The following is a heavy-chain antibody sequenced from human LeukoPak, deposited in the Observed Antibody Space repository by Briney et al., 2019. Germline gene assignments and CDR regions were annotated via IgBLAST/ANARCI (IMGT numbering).Heavy chain of an antibody. CDR1: GFTFSTYA. D-gene: IGHD3/OR15-3a*01. Sequence: GSLRLSCAASGFTFSTYAMSWVRQAPGKGLEWVSAVSNSGGSTFYADSVKGRCTISRDTPKNTLYLQMNSLRDDDTAVYYCAKHGPAGTDYFDYWGQGTLVTVSS. J-gene: IGHJ4*02. CDR3: AKHGPAGTDYFDY. CDR2: VSNSGGST. V-gene: IGHV3-23*01.